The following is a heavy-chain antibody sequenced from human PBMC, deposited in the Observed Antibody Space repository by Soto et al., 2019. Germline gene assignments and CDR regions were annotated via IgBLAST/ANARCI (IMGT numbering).Heavy chain of an antibody. CDR2: VIPVLGIA. Sequence: QVQLVQSGAEVKKPGSSVKVSCKASGVTFSTSSISWVRQAPGQGLEWMGRVIPVLGIANYAQQFQGRVTMTAAKSTSTAYVELTGLRSDDTAVFYCARSPWRTEGTYLAYWGQGTLVTVSS. J-gene: IGHJ4*02. V-gene: IGHV1-69*02. CDR1: GVTFSTSS. D-gene: IGHD3-10*01. CDR3: ARSPWRTEGTYLAY.